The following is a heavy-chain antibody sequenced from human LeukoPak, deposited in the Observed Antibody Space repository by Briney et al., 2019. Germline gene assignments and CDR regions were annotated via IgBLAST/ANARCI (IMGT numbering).Heavy chain of an antibody. CDR3: ASYSGQLVPGWFDP. CDR1: GGTFSSYA. J-gene: IGHJ5*02. CDR2: IIPIFGTA. V-gene: IGHV1-69*06. Sequence: SVKVSCKASGGTFSSYAISWVRQAPGQGLEWMGGIIPIFGTANYAQKFQGRVTITADKSTSTAYMELSSLRSEDTAVYYCASYSGQLVPGWFDPWGQGTLVTVSS. D-gene: IGHD1-26*01.